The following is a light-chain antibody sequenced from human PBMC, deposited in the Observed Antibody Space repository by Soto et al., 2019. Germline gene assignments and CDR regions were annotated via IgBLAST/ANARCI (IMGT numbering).Light chain of an antibody. V-gene: IGKV3D-15*01. Sequence: PGERATLSCMASQSVSSNLAWYQQKPGQAPRLLIYGASTRATGIPARFSGSGSGTEFTLTISSLQSEDFAVYYCQQYNNLPPITFCQGTRLEIK. CDR3: QQYNNLPPIT. CDR1: QSVSSN. J-gene: IGKJ5*01. CDR2: GAS.